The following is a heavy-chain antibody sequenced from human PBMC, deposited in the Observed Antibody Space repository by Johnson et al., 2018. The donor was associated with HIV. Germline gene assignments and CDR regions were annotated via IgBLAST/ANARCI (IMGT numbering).Heavy chain of an antibody. CDR1: GFTFSSYA. V-gene: IGHV3-30-3*01. D-gene: IGHD1-7*01. Sequence: QVQLVESGGGVVQPGRSLRLSCAASGFTFSSYAMHWVRQAPGKGLEWVAVISYDGSNKYYADSVKGRFTISRDNAKNSLYLQMNSLRAEDTAVYYCARDPLAPELPNAFDIWGQGTMVTVSS. CDR3: ARDPLAPELPNAFDI. CDR2: ISYDGSNK. J-gene: IGHJ3*02.